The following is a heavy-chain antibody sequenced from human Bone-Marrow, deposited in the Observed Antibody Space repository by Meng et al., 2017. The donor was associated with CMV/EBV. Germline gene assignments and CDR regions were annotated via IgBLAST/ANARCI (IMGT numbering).Heavy chain of an antibody. CDR3: ARPYSSGRGASYYGMDV. V-gene: IGHV3-33*01. J-gene: IGHJ6*02. CDR2: IWHDGRNE. CDR1: GFTFNSYG. Sequence: GGSLRLSCAASGFTFNSYGMHRVRQAPGKGLEWVAVIWHDGRNEDYADSVKGRFTISRDKSKNTLNLQMNSLRSEDTAVYYCARPYSSGRGASYYGMDVWGQGTTVTVSS. D-gene: IGHD6-19*01.